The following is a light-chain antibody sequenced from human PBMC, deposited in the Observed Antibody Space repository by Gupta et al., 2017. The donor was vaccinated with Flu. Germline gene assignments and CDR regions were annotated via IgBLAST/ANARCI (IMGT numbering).Light chain of an antibody. CDR2: GAS. CDR3: QQKNIWPAT. V-gene: IGKV3-15*01. CDR1: QSVSSN. J-gene: IGKJ1*01. Sequence: EILITHSPATLSVSPSERATLSCTDSQSVSSNLAWYQQKPGQAPRLLIYGASTRATGIPARFSGSASGTEFTLTISSLQSEDFAVYYCQQKNIWPATFGQGTKVEIK.